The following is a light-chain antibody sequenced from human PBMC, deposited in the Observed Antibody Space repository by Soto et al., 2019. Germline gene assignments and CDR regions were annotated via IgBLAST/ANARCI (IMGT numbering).Light chain of an antibody. CDR3: QQYGSSGT. Sequence: EIVLTQSPATLSLSPGERATLSCGASQRVSSSYLAWYQQKPGLAPRLLIYDASTRATGIPDRFSGSGSGTDFTLTISRLEPEDFAVYYCQQYGSSGTFGQGTKVDIK. J-gene: IGKJ1*01. CDR2: DAS. V-gene: IGKV3D-20*01. CDR1: QRVSSSY.